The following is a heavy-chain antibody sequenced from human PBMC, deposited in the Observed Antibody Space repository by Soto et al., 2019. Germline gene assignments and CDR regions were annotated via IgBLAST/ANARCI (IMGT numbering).Heavy chain of an antibody. J-gene: IGHJ6*03. CDR2: INHSGST. V-gene: IGHV4-34*01. D-gene: IGHD2-2*01. CDR1: GGSFSGYY. Sequence: QVQLQQWGAGLLKPSETLSLTCAVYGGSFSGYYWSWIRQPPGKGLEWIGEINHSGSTNYNPSLKRRVTISVDTSKNQFSLKLSSVTAADTAVYYCARGKYCSSTSCYYYYYYYMDVWGKGTTVTVSS. CDR3: ARGKYCSSTSCYYYYYYYMDV.